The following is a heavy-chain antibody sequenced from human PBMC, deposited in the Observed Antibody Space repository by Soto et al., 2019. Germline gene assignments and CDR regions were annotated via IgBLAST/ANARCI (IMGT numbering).Heavy chain of an antibody. D-gene: IGHD3-16*01. V-gene: IGHV3-64*01. CDR1: GFTFSPYT. Sequence: ESGGGLVQPGGSLRLSCAASGFTFSPYTMHWVRQAPGKGLEFVSSITGSGGSTYYANSVKGRFTISRDNSKNMLYLQMGSLRGEDMAVYYCARERGGYFLDSWGQGTPVTVSS. CDR2: ITGSGGST. J-gene: IGHJ4*02. CDR3: ARERGGYFLDS.